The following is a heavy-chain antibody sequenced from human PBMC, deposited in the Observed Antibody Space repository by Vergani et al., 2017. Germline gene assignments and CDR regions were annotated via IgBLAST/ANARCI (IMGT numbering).Heavy chain of an antibody. D-gene: IGHD4/OR15-4a*01. CDR1: GFTFSSYG. J-gene: IGHJ4*02. CDR2: IWYDGSNK. CDR3: AREAKDPHYYFDY. V-gene: IGHV3-33*01. Sequence: QVQLVESGGGVVQPGRSLRLSCAASGFTFSSYGMHWVRQAPGKWLEWVAVIWYDGSNKYYADSVKGRLTISRDNSKNTLYLQMNSLRAEDTAVYYCAREAKDPHYYFDYWGQGTLVTVS.